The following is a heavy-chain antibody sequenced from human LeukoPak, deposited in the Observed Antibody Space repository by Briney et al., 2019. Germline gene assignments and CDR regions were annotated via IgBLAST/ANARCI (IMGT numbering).Heavy chain of an antibody. CDR3: EGGIRDSSGYYVDY. V-gene: IGHV3-74*01. CDR1: GFTFSAYW. J-gene: IGHJ4*02. Sequence: VVSLRLSCAASGFTFSAYWMHWVRQSPQKGLVWLSRIDSDGSSKNYADSVKGRFTISRDNAKNTLYLQMNSLRAEDTFFFQAEGGIRDSSGYYVDYWGQGTLVTVSS. D-gene: IGHD3-22*01. CDR2: IDSDGSSK.